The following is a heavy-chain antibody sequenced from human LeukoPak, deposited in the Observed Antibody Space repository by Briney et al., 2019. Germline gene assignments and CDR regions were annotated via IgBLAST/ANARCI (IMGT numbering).Heavy chain of an antibody. CDR1: GFTFSSDA. CDR3: ARVGSFYMVRGVPFDY. J-gene: IGHJ4*02. Sequence: GGSLRLSCAASGFTFSSDAMSWVRQAPGKGLEWVSAISGSGGSTYYADSVKGRFTISRDNSKNTLYLQMNSLRAEDTAVYYCARVGSFYMVRGVPFDYWGQGTLVTVSS. D-gene: IGHD3-10*01. CDR2: ISGSGGST. V-gene: IGHV3-23*01.